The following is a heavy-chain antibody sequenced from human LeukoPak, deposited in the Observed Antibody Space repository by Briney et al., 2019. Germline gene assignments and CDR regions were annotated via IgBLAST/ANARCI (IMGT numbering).Heavy chain of an antibody. CDR3: ARKPSFYYYYYMDV. J-gene: IGHJ6*03. CDR1: GFTFDDYA. CDR2: ISWNSGSI. Sequence: PGGSLRLSCAASGFTFDDYAMHWVRQAPGKGLEWVSGISWNSGSISYEDSVKGRFTISRDNAKNSLYLQMNSPRAEDTAVYYCARKPSFYYYYYMDVWGKGTTVTISS. V-gene: IGHV3-9*01.